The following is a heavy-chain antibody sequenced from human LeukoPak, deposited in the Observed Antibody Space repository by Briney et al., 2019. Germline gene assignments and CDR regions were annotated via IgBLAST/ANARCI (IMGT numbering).Heavy chain of an antibody. CDR3: ARERYNTGWYSDY. D-gene: IGHD6-19*01. CDR1: GGSFSGYY. Sequence: PSETLSLTCAVHGGSFSGYYWSWIRQPAGKGLEWIGRIYSSGSTNYNPSLKSRVTMSVDTSKKQFSLKLNSVTAADTAVYFCARERYNTGWYSDYWGQGTLVTVSS. CDR2: IYSSGST. J-gene: IGHJ4*02. V-gene: IGHV4-4*07.